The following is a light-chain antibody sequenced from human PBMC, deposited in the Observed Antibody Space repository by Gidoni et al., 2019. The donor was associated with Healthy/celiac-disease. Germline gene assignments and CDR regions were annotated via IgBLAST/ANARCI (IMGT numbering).Light chain of an antibody. CDR1: QSVSSY. CDR2: DAS. Sequence: EIVLTQSPATLSLSPGERATLSCRASQSVSSYLTWYQQKPGQAPRLLIYDASNRATGIPARFSGSGSGTDFTLTISSLEPEDFAVYYCQQSSNWLTFXGXTKVEIK. CDR3: QQSSNWLT. J-gene: IGKJ4*01. V-gene: IGKV3-11*01.